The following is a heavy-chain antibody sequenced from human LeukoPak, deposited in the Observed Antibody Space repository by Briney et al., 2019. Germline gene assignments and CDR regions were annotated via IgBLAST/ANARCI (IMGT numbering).Heavy chain of an antibody. CDR1: GSIFTTYW. J-gene: IGHJ4*02. Sequence: GESLKISCKGSGSIFTTYWIGWVRQLPGKGLEWMGIIYPGDSDTRYSPSFQGQVSISADRSISTAYLQWSSLKASDTAMYYCATGGYYMYYFEYWGQGTLVSVSS. CDR3: ATGGYYMYYFEY. V-gene: IGHV5-51*01. D-gene: IGHD3-22*01. CDR2: IYPGDSDT.